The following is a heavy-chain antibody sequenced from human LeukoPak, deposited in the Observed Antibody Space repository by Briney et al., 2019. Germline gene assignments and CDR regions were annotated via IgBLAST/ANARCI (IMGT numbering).Heavy chain of an antibody. CDR3: ARDSRHPLSYYGSGSSLGYY. CDR1: GYTFTSYG. V-gene: IGHV1-18*01. J-gene: IGHJ4*02. D-gene: IGHD3-10*01. CDR2: ISAYNGNT. Sequence: ASVTVSFKASGYTFTSYGISWVRRAPGQGLEWMGWISAYNGNTNYAQKLRGRVTKTTDTSTSTAYMELRTLRTDDTAVYYCARDSRHPLSYYGSGSSLGYYWGQGTLVTVSS.